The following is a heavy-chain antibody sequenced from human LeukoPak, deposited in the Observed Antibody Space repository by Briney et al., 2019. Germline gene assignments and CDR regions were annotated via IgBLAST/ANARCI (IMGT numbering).Heavy chain of an antibody. D-gene: IGHD2-15*01. J-gene: IGHJ3*01. CDR1: GYTFSNYD. Sequence: GASVKVSCKTSGYTFSNYDIYWVRQAPGQGLECMGWISGYTGDTKYAQILQGRFTVTTDTSTCTAYMELRSLTYDDTAVYYCARAGYCGDGGCRGGSAFDVWGQGTMVTVSS. CDR3: ARAGYCGDGGCRGGSAFDV. V-gene: IGHV1-18*01. CDR2: ISGYTGDT.